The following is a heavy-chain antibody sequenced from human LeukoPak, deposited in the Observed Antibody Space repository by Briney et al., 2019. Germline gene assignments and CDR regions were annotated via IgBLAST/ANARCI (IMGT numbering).Heavy chain of an antibody. CDR1: GFTFSSYA. D-gene: IGHD2-2*01. J-gene: IGHJ4*02. Sequence: PGGSLRLSCAASGFTFSSYAMTWVRQAPDKGLEWVSAISGSDGSTYYADSVKRRFTISRDDSQNTLYLQMNSLSAEDTAVYYCAKVETSGGANCYALDYWGQGTLVTVSP. CDR3: AKVETSGGANCYALDY. CDR2: ISGSDGST. V-gene: IGHV3-23*01.